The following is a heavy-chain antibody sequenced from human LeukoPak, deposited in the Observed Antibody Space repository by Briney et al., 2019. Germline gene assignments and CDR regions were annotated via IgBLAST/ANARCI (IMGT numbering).Heavy chain of an antibody. Sequence: GGSLRLSCVAPGFTFSSHDMHWVRQAAGKGLEWVSAIGIRGDTHYTDSVKGRFTISRENAKNSLYLQMNSLRAEDTALYYCARGQYMIRGIDLPDYWGQGTLVTVSS. CDR2: IGIRGDT. D-gene: IGHD3-10*01. CDR1: GFTFSSHD. J-gene: IGHJ4*02. V-gene: IGHV3-13*01. CDR3: ARGQYMIRGIDLPDY.